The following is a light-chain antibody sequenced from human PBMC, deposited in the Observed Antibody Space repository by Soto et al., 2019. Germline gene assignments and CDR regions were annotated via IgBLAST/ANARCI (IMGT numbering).Light chain of an antibody. J-gene: IGKJ1*01. Sequence: DSQMTQSPSSLSPCVEDRVTITCRASQTIDTYLNVYQQKPGKAPKRLIYAASSLQSGVPSRFSGSGSGTDFTLTISSLQVEDFATYYCQQSYSTTWTFGQGTKVDIK. CDR2: AAS. CDR1: QTIDTY. V-gene: IGKV1-39*01. CDR3: QQSYSTTWT.